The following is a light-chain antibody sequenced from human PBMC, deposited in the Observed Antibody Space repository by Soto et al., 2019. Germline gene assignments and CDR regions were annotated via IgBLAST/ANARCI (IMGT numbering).Light chain of an antibody. V-gene: IGLV2-14*01. J-gene: IGLJ1*01. CDR1: SSDVGGYNY. CDR2: EVS. CDR3: SSYATSSTLPYV. Sequence: QSVLTQPASVSGSPGQSITISCTGTSSDVGGYNYVSWYQQHPGKAPKLIIFEVSNRPSGVSVRFSGSRSGNTASLTISGLQAEDEADFYCSSYATSSTLPYVXGTGTKVTV.